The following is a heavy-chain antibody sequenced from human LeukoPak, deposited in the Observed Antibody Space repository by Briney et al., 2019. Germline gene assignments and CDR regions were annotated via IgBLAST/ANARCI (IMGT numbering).Heavy chain of an antibody. CDR2: IYTSGST. Sequence: SETLSLTCTVSGGSISSGSYYWSWIRQPAGKGLEWIGRIYTSGSTNYNPSLKSRVTISVDTSKNQFSLKLSSVTAADTAVYYCARERPLYDFWPRVLDYWGQGTLVTVSS. V-gene: IGHV4-61*02. D-gene: IGHD3-3*01. CDR1: GGSISSGSYY. CDR3: ARERPLYDFWPRVLDY. J-gene: IGHJ4*02.